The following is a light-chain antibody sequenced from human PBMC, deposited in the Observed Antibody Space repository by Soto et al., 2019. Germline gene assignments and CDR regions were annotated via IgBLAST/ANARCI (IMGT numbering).Light chain of an antibody. CDR1: NIGGKS. J-gene: IGLJ1*01. V-gene: IGLV3-21*02. Sequence: SYELTQTSSVSVAPGQTARISCGGNNIGGKSVHWDQQKPGQAPVVVVYDDSDRPSGIPERFSGSNSGNTATLTISRVEAGDEADYHCQVWDDNSDHHVFGTGTKLTVL. CDR2: DDS. CDR3: QVWDDNSDHHV.